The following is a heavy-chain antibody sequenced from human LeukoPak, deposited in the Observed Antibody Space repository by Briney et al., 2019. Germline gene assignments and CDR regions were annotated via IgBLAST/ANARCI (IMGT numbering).Heavy chain of an antibody. Sequence: SETLSLTCAVYGGSLSGYYWSWIRQPPGKGLEWIGEINHSGSTNYNPSLKSRVTISVDTSKNQFSLKLSSVTAADTAVYYCARTAIAVAGTPFDYWGQGTLVTVSS. CDR3: ARTAIAVAGTPFDY. CDR2: INHSGST. D-gene: IGHD6-19*01. J-gene: IGHJ4*02. V-gene: IGHV4-34*01. CDR1: GGSLSGYY.